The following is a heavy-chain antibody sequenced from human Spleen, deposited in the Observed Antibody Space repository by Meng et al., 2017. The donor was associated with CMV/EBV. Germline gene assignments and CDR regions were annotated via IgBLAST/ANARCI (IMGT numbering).Heavy chain of an antibody. J-gene: IGHJ4*02. V-gene: IGHV3-7*01. Sequence: GESLKISCAASGFTFSSYAMSWVRQAPGKGLEWVAHIKQDGSEKYYVDSVKGRFTISRDNAKNSLYLLMNTLRAEDTAVYYCARYSSSWSRYFDYWGQGTLVTVSS. CDR2: IKQDGSEK. CDR1: GFTFSSYA. CDR3: ARYSSSWSRYFDY. D-gene: IGHD6-13*01.